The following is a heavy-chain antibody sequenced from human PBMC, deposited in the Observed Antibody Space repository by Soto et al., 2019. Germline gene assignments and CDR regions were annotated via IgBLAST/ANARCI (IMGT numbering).Heavy chain of an antibody. J-gene: IGHJ6*02. Sequence: PSETLSLTCAVSGGSISSSYWWTWVRQPPGKGLEWIGEIFHSGSTNYNPSLKSRATISVDKSKKQFSLKLTSVTAADTAVYYCARERSSVYTLDVWGQGTQVTVSS. D-gene: IGHD6-13*01. V-gene: IGHV4-4*02. CDR2: IFHSGST. CDR1: GGSISSSYW. CDR3: ARERSSVYTLDV.